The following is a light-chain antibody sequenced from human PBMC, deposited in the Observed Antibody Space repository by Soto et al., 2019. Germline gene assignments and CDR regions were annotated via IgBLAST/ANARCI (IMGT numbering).Light chain of an antibody. Sequence: SVLTQPAGVSGSPGQSITISWTGTSSDVGGYNYVSWYQQHPGKAPKLMIYEVSNRPSGVSNRFSGSKSGNTASLTISGLQAEDEADYYCSSYTSSSTLDVFGTGTKVTVL. J-gene: IGLJ1*01. CDR3: SSYTSSSTLDV. CDR1: SSDVGGYNY. CDR2: EVS. V-gene: IGLV2-14*01.